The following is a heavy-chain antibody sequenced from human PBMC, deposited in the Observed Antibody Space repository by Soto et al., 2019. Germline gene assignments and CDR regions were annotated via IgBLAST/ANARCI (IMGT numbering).Heavy chain of an antibody. CDR1: GGSISSGGYY. Sequence: SETLSLTCTVSGGSISSGGYYWSWIRQHPGKGLEWIGYIYYSGSTYYTPSLKSRVTISVDTSKSQFSLKLSSVTAADTAVYYCATCSGGSCYSGYQSDYWGQGTLVTVSS. D-gene: IGHD2-15*01. J-gene: IGHJ4*02. CDR3: ATCSGGSCYSGYQSDY. V-gene: IGHV4-31*03. CDR2: IYYSGST.